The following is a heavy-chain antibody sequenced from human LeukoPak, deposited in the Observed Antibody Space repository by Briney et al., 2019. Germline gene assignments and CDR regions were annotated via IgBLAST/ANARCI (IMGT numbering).Heavy chain of an antibody. J-gene: IGHJ4*02. D-gene: IGHD3-3*01. CDR1: GFTFSSYG. V-gene: IGHV3-23*01. CDR3: AGSHGGFWSGYYNY. CDR2: ISGSGGST. Sequence: PGGSLRLSCAASGFTFSSYGMSWVRQAPGKGLEWVSAISGSGGSTYYADSVKGRFTISRDNSKNTLYLQMNSLRAEDTAVYYCAGSHGGFWSGYYNYWGQGTLVTVSS.